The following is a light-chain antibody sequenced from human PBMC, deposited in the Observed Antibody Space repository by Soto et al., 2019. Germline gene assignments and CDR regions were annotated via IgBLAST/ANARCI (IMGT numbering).Light chain of an antibody. Sequence: EIVLTQSPGTLSLSPGERATLSCRADRSVSDTLLTWFQQKPGQAPRLLIFGTSNRAPGIPDRFSGSGSGTDFTLTINSLQSEDSAVYFCQQFNVWHRTFGQGTKVDIK. CDR3: QQFNVWHRT. CDR1: RSVSDTL. CDR2: GTS. J-gene: IGKJ1*01. V-gene: IGKV3-20*01.